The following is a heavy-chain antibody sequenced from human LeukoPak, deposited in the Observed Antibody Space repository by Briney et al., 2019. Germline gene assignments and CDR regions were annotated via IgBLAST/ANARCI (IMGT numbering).Heavy chain of an antibody. Sequence: GESLKISCKGSGYSFTSYWIGWVRQMPGKGLEWMGIIYPGDSDTRYSPSFQGQVTISADKSISTAYLQWSSLKASDTAMYYCARDCSPVTLDYYGSGRDGGMDVWGQGTTVTVSS. CDR2: IYPGDSDT. CDR3: ARDCSPVTLDYYGSGRDGGMDV. CDR1: GYSFTSYW. J-gene: IGHJ6*02. V-gene: IGHV5-51*01. D-gene: IGHD3-10*01.